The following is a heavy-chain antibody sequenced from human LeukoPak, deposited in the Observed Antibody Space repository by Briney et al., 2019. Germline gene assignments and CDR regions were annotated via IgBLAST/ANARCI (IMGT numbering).Heavy chain of an antibody. Sequence: GGSLRLSCAASGFTVSNNYMRWVRQAPGKGLERVSLIYSGGSTYYADSVKGRFTISRDNSKNTVYLQMNSLRAEDTALYYCARGRGGDYVPSRFDYWGQGTLVTVSS. D-gene: IGHD4-17*01. V-gene: IGHV3-66*01. CDR3: ARGRGGDYVPSRFDY. CDR1: GFTVSNNY. CDR2: IYSGGST. J-gene: IGHJ4*02.